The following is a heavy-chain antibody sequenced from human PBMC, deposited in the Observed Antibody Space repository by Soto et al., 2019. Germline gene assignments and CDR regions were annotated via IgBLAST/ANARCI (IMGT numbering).Heavy chain of an antibody. J-gene: IGHJ4*02. CDR2: IYSGGST. V-gene: IGHV3-53*01. CDR3: ARGKDYGSGSYSGY. CDR1: GFTVSSNY. D-gene: IGHD3-10*01. Sequence: PGGSLRLSCAASGFTVSSNYMSWVRQAPGKGLEWVSVIYSGGSTYYADSVKGRFTISRDNSKNTLYLQMNSLRAEDTAVYYCARGKDYGSGSYSGYWGQGTLVTVSS.